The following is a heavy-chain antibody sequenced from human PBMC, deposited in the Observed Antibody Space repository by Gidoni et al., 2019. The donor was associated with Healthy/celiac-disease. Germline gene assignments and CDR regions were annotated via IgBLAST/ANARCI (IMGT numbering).Heavy chain of an antibody. CDR3: AHRLPLYYYDSSGYFDY. CDR2: IYWDDDK. J-gene: IGHJ4*02. D-gene: IGHD3-22*01. V-gene: IGHV2-5*02. Sequence: QITLKESGPTLVKPTQTLTLTCTFSGFSLSTSGVGVGWIRQPPGKALEWLALIYWDDDKRYSPSLKSRLTITKDTSKNQVVLTMTNMDPVDTATYYCAHRLPLYYYDSSGYFDYWGQGTLVTVSS. CDR1: GFSLSTSGVG.